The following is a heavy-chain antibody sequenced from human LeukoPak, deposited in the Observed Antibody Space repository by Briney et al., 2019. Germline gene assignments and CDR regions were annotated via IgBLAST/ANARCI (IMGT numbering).Heavy chain of an antibody. V-gene: IGHV3-33*01. J-gene: IGHJ6*03. D-gene: IGHD2-2*01. CDR2: IWYDGSNK. CDR1: GFTFSTYG. CDR3: ARGDCSSTSCYGGGYYYYYYMDV. Sequence: GRSLRLSCAASGFTFSTYGMHWVRQAPGKGLEWVAVIWYDGSNKYYADSVRGRFTISRDNSKNTLFLQMNSLRAEDTAVYYCARGDCSSTSCYGGGYYYYYYMDVWGKGTTVTVSS.